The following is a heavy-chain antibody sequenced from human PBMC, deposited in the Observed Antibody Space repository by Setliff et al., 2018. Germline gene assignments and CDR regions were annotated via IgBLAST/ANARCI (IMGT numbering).Heavy chain of an antibody. Sequence: GSLRLSCAASGFTFSTHSMSWVRQAPGKGLEWVSAISGDSASIYYGDSVKGRFTISRDNSKNALYLQMNSLRAEDTAIYYCANHNPARWAVTGTPLDYWGQGTLVTVSS. V-gene: IGHV3-23*01. CDR3: ANHNPARWAVTGTPLDY. CDR2: ISGDSASI. D-gene: IGHD6-19*01. J-gene: IGHJ4*02. CDR1: GFTFSTHS.